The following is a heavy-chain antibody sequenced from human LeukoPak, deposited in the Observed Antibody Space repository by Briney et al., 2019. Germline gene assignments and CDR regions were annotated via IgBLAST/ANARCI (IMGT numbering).Heavy chain of an antibody. Sequence: GESLKISCQGSGYSFTSYWIGWVRQMPGKGLEWMGIIYPGDSDTRYSPSFQGQVTISADKSISTADLQWSSLKAPDTAMYYCAIIVVVPAAIGGSEYYFDYWGQGTLGTVSS. V-gene: IGHV5-51*01. D-gene: IGHD2-2*01. CDR1: GYSFTSYW. CDR2: IYPGDSDT. J-gene: IGHJ4*02. CDR3: AIIVVVPAAIGGSEYYFDY.